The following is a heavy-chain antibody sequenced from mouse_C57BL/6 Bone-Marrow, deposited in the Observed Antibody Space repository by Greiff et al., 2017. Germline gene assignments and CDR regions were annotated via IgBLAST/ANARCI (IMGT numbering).Heavy chain of an antibody. D-gene: IGHD1-1*01. CDR2: IYPRDGST. Sequence: VQLQQSDAELVKPGASVKISCKVSGYTFTDHTIHWMKQRPEQGLEWIGYIYPRDGSTKYNEKLKGKATLTADKSSSTAYMQLNSLTSEDSAVYFCARDYYGSTWYFDVWGTGTTVTVSS. J-gene: IGHJ1*03. CDR3: ARDYYGSTWYFDV. V-gene: IGHV1-78*01. CDR1: GYTFTDHT.